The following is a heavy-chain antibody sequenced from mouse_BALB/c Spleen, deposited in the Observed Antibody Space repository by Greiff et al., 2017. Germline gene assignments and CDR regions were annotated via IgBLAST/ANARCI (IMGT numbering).Heavy chain of an antibody. Sequence: DVKLVESGGGLVKPGGSLKLSCAASGFTFSSYTMSWVRQTPEKRLEWVATISSGGSYTYYPDSVKGRFTIARDNAKNTLYLQMSSLKSEDTAMYYCTREGVITVAMDYWGQGTSVTVSS. CDR2: ISSGGSYT. J-gene: IGHJ4*01. V-gene: IGHV5-6-4*01. CDR1: GFTFSSYT. D-gene: IGHD2-4*01. CDR3: TREGVITVAMDY.